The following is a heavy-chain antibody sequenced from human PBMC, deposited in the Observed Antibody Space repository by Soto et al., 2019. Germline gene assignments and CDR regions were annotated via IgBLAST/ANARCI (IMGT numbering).Heavy chain of an antibody. CDR2: ISSSSSYI. J-gene: IGHJ3*02. CDR3: ARDAGYCSGGSCYSGAFDI. Sequence: GSLRLSCAASGFTFSSYSMNWVRQAPGKGLEWVSSISSSSSYIYYADSVKGRFTISRDNAKNSLYLQMNSLRAEDTAVYYCARDAGYCSGGSCYSGAFDIWGQGTMVTVSS. CDR1: GFTFSSYS. V-gene: IGHV3-21*01. D-gene: IGHD2-15*01.